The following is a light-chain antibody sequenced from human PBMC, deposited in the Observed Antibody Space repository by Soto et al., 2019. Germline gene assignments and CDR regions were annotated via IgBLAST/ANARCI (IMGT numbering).Light chain of an antibody. CDR1: SGDIGSYNR. J-gene: IGLJ1*01. Sequence: QSALTQPASVSGSPGQSITISCTGTSGDIGSYNRVSWYQQHPGKAPKLIIYEDTDRPSGVSNRFSGSKSGNTASLTISGLHAEDEAEYYCSSYTNINTRACVFGTGTKLTVL. V-gene: IGLV2-14*01. CDR2: EDT. CDR3: SSYTNINTRACV.